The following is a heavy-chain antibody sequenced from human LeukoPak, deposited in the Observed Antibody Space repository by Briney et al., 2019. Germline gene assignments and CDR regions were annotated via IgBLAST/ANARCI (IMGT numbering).Heavy chain of an antibody. CDR2: MNPNSGNT. D-gene: IGHD6-6*01. CDR1: GYTFTSYD. Sequence: ASVKVSCKASGYTFTSYDINWVRQATGQGLEWMGWMNPNSGNTGYAQKFQGRVTITRNTSISTAYMELSRLRSDDTAVYYCARDSRSSWFYYYYMDVWGKGTTVTVSS. J-gene: IGHJ6*03. CDR3: ARDSRSSWFYYYYMDV. V-gene: IGHV1-8*03.